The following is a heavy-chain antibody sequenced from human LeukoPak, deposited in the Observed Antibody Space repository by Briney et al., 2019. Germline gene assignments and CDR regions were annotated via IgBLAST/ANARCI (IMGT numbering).Heavy chain of an antibody. CDR2: ISSSGSTI. CDR3: ASRHSKGYGYYYGMDV. Sequence: PGGSLRLSCAASGFTFSSYEMNWVRQAPGKGLEWVSYISSSGSTIYYADSVKGRFTISRDNAKNSLYLQMNSLRAEDTAVYYCASRHSKGYGYYYGMDVWGQGTTVTVSS. CDR1: GFTFSSYE. V-gene: IGHV3-48*03. J-gene: IGHJ6*02. D-gene: IGHD5-18*01.